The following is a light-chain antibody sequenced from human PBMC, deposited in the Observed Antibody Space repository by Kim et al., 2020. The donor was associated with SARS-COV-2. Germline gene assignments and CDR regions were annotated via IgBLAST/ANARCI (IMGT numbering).Light chain of an antibody. CDR1: QFVSSSC. J-gene: IGKJ2*01. CDR2: AAS. Sequence: EIVLTQSPGTLSLSPGERATLSCRASQFVSSSCLAWYQQRPGQAPRLLIYAASRRATGIPDRFSGSDSRTDFTLTISRVEPEDFAVYYCQQYYTSSHTFGQGTKLEI. CDR3: QQYYTSSHT. V-gene: IGKV3-20*01.